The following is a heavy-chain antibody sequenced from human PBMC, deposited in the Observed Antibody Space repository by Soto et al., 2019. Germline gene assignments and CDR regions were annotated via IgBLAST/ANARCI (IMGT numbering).Heavy chain of an antibody. V-gene: IGHV4-59*08. Sequence: SETLSLTCTVSGGSISSYYWSWIRQPPGKGLEWIGYIYYSGSTNYNPSLNSRVTISVDTSKNQFSLKLSSVTAADTAVYYCARLEYCSSTSCYAGGEGNWFDPWGQGTLVTVSS. CDR1: GGSISSYY. CDR3: ARLEYCSSTSCYAGGEGNWFDP. D-gene: IGHD2-2*01. J-gene: IGHJ5*02. CDR2: IYYSGST.